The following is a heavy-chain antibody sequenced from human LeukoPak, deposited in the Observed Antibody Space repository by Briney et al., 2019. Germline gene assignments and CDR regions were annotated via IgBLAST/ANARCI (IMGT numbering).Heavy chain of an antibody. CDR2: IYYSGST. J-gene: IGHJ6*02. D-gene: IGHD6-13*01. V-gene: IGHV4-59*01. CDR1: GGSISSYY. CDR3: ARVASWYAPYYYYGMDV. Sequence: TSETLCLTCTVSGGSISSYYWSWIRQPPGKGLEWVGYIYYSGSTNYNPSLKSRVTISVDTSKNQFSLKLSSVTAADTAVYYCARVASWYAPYYYYGMDVWGQGTTVTVSS.